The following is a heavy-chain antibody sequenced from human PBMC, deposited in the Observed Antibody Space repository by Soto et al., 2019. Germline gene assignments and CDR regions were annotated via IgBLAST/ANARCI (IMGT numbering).Heavy chain of an antibody. J-gene: IGHJ6*02. CDR2: ISGGTT. D-gene: IGHD3-3*01. V-gene: IGHV3-23*01. CDR1: GFTFSNYA. Sequence: GGSLRLSCATSGFTFSNYAMTWVRQAPGEGPEWVSTISGGTTYYADSVKGRFTISRDNPKKTLELQMNSLRAEDTAVYYCVKDWSGDKCPCLDVWGQGTTVTVSS. CDR3: VKDWSGDKCPCLDV.